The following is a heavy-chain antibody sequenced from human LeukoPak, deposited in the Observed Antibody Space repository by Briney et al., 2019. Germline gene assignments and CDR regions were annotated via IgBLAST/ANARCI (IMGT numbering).Heavy chain of an antibody. V-gene: IGHV4-59*12. CDR2: IYHSGST. J-gene: IGHJ4*02. CDR3: ARANGRWLQLYYFDY. D-gene: IGHD5-24*01. CDR1: GASISSYY. Sequence: SETLSLICTVSGASISSYYWSWIRQPPGKGLEWIGYIYHSGSTYYNPSLKSRVTISVDRSKNQFSLKLSSVTAADTAVYYCARANGRWLQLYYFDYWGQGTLVTVSS.